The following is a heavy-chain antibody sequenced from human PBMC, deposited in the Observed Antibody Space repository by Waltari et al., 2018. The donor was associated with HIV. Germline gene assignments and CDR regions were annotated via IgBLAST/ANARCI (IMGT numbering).Heavy chain of an antibody. CDR3: ARSLYYGDYKFDY. CDR1: GYTFTGYY. Sequence: QVQLVQSGAEVKKPGSSVKVSCNASGYTFTGYYMHCVRQAPGQGLEGMGWINPNRGGTNYEQKCQGRVTMTRDTSISTAYMELSRLRSDDTAVYYCARSLYYGDYKFDYWGQGTLVTVSS. V-gene: IGHV1-2*02. CDR2: INPNRGGT. J-gene: IGHJ4*02. D-gene: IGHD4-17*01.